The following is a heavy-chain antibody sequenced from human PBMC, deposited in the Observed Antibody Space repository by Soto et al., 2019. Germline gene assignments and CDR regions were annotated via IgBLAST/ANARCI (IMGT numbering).Heavy chain of an antibody. Sequence: ASVKVSCKASGYTFTGYYMHWVRQAPGQGLEWMGWINPNSGGTNYAQKFQGWVTMTRDTSTSTAYMELSRLRSDDTAVYYCARDFCSGEYTPLGYYYGMDVWGQGTTVTVSS. J-gene: IGHJ6*02. CDR3: ARDFCSGEYTPLGYYYGMDV. V-gene: IGHV1-2*04. CDR1: GYTFTGYY. CDR2: INPNSGGT. D-gene: IGHD3-3*01.